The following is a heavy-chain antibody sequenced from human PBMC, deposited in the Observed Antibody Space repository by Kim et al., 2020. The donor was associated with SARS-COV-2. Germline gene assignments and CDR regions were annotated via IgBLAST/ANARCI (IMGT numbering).Heavy chain of an antibody. CDR3: ARGLRY. Sequence: ISYSGSTNYNPSFKSRVTISVDTSRNQFSLKLSSVTAADTAVYYCARGLRYWGQGTLVTVSS. D-gene: IGHD2-15*01. J-gene: IGHJ4*02. V-gene: IGHV4-59*09. CDR2: ISYSGST.